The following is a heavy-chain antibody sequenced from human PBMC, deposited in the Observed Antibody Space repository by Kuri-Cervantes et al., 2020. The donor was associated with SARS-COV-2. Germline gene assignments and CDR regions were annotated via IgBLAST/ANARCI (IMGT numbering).Heavy chain of an antibody. Sequence: GGSLRLSCAASGFAFSDYYMSWIRQAPGKGLEWVSYISSSGSTIYYADSVKGRFTISRDNAKNSLYLQMNSLRAEDTAVYYCARDPSGYNWNDETNRRDNWFDPWGQGTLVTVSS. D-gene: IGHD1-1*01. CDR2: ISSSGSTI. CDR3: ARDPSGYNWNDETNRRDNWFDP. CDR1: GFAFSDYY. V-gene: IGHV3-11*04. J-gene: IGHJ5*02.